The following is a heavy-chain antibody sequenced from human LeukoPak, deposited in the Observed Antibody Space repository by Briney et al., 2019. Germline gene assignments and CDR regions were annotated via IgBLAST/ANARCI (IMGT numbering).Heavy chain of an antibody. Sequence: SQTLSLTCTVSGGSISSGDYYWSWIRQPPGKGLEWIGYIYYSGSTYYNPSLKSRVTISVDTSKNQFSLKLSSVTAADTAVYYCARARHYCSSTSCYSLNPNYYFDYWGQGTLVTVSS. CDR1: GGSISSGDYY. CDR3: ARARHYCSSTSCYSLNPNYYFDY. D-gene: IGHD2-2*01. CDR2: IYYSGST. V-gene: IGHV4-30-4*08. J-gene: IGHJ4*02.